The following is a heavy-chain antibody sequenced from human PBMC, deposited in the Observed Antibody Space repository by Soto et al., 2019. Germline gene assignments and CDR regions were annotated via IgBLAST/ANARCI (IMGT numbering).Heavy chain of an antibody. Sequence: SETLSLTCTVSGGSISSYYWSWIRQPPGKGLEWIAYIHYSGSTNYNPSLKSRVTISVDTSKNQFSLRLNSVTAADTAVYYCARQDCGGDCYFFNYWGQGTLVTVSS. CDR1: GGSISSYY. CDR2: IHYSGST. J-gene: IGHJ4*02. V-gene: IGHV4-59*01. CDR3: ARQDCGGDCYFFNY. D-gene: IGHD2-21*02.